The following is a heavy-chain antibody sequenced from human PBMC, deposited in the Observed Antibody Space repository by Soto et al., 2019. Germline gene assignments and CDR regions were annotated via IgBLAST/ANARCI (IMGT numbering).Heavy chain of an antibody. CDR2: ISAYNGNT. J-gene: IGHJ6*02. D-gene: IGHD2-2*01. Sequence: ASVKVSCKASGYTFTSYGISWVRQAPGQGLEWMGWISAYNGNTNYAQKLQGRVTMTTDTSTSTAYMELRSLRSDDTAVYYCARDEEPAARDYYYGMDVWGQGTTVTVSS. V-gene: IGHV1-18*01. CDR1: GYTFTSYG. CDR3: ARDEEPAARDYYYGMDV.